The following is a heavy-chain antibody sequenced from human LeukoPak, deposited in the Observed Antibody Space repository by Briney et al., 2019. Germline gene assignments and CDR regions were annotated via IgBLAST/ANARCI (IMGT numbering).Heavy chain of an antibody. CDR2: IYYSGST. Sequence: SETLSLTCTVSGGSISSSSYYWGWIRQPPGKGLEWIGSIYYSGSTNYNPSLKSRVTISVDTSKNQFSLKLSSVTAADTAVYYCARHKTLFGWLQLGFDYWGQGTLVTVSS. CDR3: ARHKTLFGWLQLGFDY. CDR1: GGSISSSSYY. D-gene: IGHD5-24*01. J-gene: IGHJ4*02. V-gene: IGHV4-39*01.